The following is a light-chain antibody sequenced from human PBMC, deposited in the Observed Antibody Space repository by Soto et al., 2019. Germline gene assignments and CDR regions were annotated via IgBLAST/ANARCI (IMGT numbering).Light chain of an antibody. CDR3: SSNTSSSTPYV. CDR1: SSDVGGYNY. Sequence: QSALTQPASVSGSPGQSITISCTGTSSDVGGYNYVSWYQQHPGKAPKLMIYDVSNRPSGVSNHFSGSKSGNTASLTISGLQAEDEADYYCSSNTSSSTPYVFGTGTKLTVL. CDR2: DVS. V-gene: IGLV2-14*01. J-gene: IGLJ1*01.